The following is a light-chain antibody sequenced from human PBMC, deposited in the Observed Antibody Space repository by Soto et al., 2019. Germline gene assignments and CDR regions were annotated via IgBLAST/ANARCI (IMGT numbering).Light chain of an antibody. J-gene: IGLJ1*01. CDR1: SSDVGHYNS. CDR2: EVT. CDR3: SSYRDSRTRV. Sequence: QSVLAQPASVSGSPGQSITISCTGTSSDVGHYNSLSWYQQHPGEAPKLLLYEVTNRPSGVSVRFSGSKSGNTASLTISELQTEDEADYYCSSYRDSRTRVFGTGTKVTVL. V-gene: IGLV2-14*01.